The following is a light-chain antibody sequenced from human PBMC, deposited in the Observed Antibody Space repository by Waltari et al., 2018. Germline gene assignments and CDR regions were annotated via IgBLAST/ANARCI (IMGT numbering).Light chain of an antibody. Sequence: DIQMTQSPSTLSASVGDRVTITCRASQSISIWLAWYQQKPGKAPMLLIYKASDLESGVPSRFSDSGSGTEFTLTISSLQPDDFATYYCQQYNNYGYTFGQGTKLEIK. CDR2: KAS. V-gene: IGKV1-5*03. J-gene: IGKJ2*01. CDR1: QSISIW. CDR3: QQYNNYGYT.